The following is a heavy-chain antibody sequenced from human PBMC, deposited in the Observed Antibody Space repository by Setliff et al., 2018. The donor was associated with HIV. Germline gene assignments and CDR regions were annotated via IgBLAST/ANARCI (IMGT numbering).Heavy chain of an antibody. J-gene: IGHJ4*02. CDR3: AKEFEDLSGAY. V-gene: IGHV3-11*06. Sequence: GGSLRLSCAASGFTFSDYYMSWIRQAPGKGLEWVSHISSSSSYTNYADSVKGRFTISRDNSKNTLYLQMNSLRAEDTATYYCAKEFEDLSGAYWGQGTLVTVSS. CDR1: GFTFSDYY. CDR2: ISSSSSYT. D-gene: IGHD3-10*01.